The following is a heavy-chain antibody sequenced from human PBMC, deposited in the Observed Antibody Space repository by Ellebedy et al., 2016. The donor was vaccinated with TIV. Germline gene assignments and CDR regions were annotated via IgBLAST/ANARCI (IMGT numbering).Heavy chain of an antibody. Sequence: GESLKISXAASGFTFSSYGMHWVRQAPGKGLEWVAVIWYDGSNKYYADSVKGRFTISRDNSKNTLYLQMNSLRAEDTAVYYCARNDRGRFNPWGQGTLVTVSS. D-gene: IGHD3-16*01. CDR2: IWYDGSNK. J-gene: IGHJ5*02. V-gene: IGHV3-33*01. CDR1: GFTFSSYG. CDR3: ARNDRGRFNP.